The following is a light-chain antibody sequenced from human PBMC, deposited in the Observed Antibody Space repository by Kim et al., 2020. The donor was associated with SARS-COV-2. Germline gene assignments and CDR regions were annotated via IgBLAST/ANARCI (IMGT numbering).Light chain of an antibody. Sequence: SLCQGERATLSCRASKTVNTYLAWYQKKPGQAPRLFIYEKAKSATGIPARFSGSGSGTDFTLTISSLEPEDFAIYYCQQRDDCGAFGGGTKVDIK. J-gene: IGKJ4*01. CDR2: EKA. CDR1: KTVNTY. CDR3: QQRDDCGA. V-gene: IGKV3-11*01.